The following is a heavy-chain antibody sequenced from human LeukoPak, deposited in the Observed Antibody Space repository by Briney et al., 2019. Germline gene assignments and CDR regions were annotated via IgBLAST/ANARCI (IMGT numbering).Heavy chain of an antibody. CDR2: ISGSGGST. V-gene: IGHV3-23*01. Sequence: GGSLRLSCAASGFTFSSYAMSWVRQAPGKGLEWVSAISGSGGSTYYADSVKGRFTISRDNSKNTLYLQMNSLRAEDTAVYYCAKVFVVWFGELLPCFDYWGQGTLVTVSS. CDR3: AKVFVVWFGELLPCFDY. J-gene: IGHJ4*02. D-gene: IGHD3-10*01. CDR1: GFTFSSYA.